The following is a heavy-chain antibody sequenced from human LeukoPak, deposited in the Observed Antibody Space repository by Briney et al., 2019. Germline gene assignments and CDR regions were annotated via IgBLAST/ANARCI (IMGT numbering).Heavy chain of an antibody. D-gene: IGHD3-10*01. V-gene: IGHV1-18*01. CDR1: GYTFTSYG. J-gene: IGHJ4*02. CDR2: ISAYNGNT. CDR3: ARGLVWFGELLSQDY. Sequence: GASVKVSCKASGYTFTSYGIGWVRQAPGQGLEWMGWISAYNGNTNYAQKLQGRVTMTTDTSTSTAYMELSSLRSEDTAVYYCARGLVWFGELLSQDYWGQGTLVTVSS.